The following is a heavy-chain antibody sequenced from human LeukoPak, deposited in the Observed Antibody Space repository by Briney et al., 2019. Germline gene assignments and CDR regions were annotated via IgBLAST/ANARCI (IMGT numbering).Heavy chain of an antibody. V-gene: IGHV3-74*01. CDR3: VRVFSDYGDHGH. CDR1: GFTFSSYW. Sequence: GGSLRLSCAASGFTFSSYWMHWVRQAPGKGLVWVSRINSDGSSTSYADSVKGRFTISRDNAKKSLYLQMNSLRAEDTAVYYCVRVFSDYGDHGHWGQGALVTVSS. D-gene: IGHD4-17*01. J-gene: IGHJ4*02. CDR2: INSDGSST.